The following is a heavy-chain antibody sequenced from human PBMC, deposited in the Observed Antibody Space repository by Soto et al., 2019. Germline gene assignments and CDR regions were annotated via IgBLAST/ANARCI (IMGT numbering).Heavy chain of an antibody. V-gene: IGHV4-39*01. J-gene: IGHJ6*02. CDR3: ASNYEGYYYYYGMDV. CDR2: IYYSGST. CDR1: GGSISSSSYY. Sequence: NPSETLSLTCTVSGGSISSSSYYWGWIRQPPGKGLEWIGSIYYSGSTYYNPSLKSRVTISVDTSKNQFSLKLSSVTAADTAVYYCASNYEGYYYYYGMDVWGQGTTVTVSS. D-gene: IGHD3-3*01.